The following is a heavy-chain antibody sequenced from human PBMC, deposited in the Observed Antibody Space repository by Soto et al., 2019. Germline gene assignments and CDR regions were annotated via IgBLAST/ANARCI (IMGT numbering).Heavy chain of an antibody. Sequence: QVQLVESGGGVVQPGRSLRLSCAASGFTFSSYGMHWVRQAPGKGLEWVAVIWYDGSNKYYADSVKGRFTISRDNSKNTLYLQMNSLRAEDTAVYYCAREGTADSGYVSRDYFDYWGQGTLVTVSS. CDR1: GFTFSSYG. V-gene: IGHV3-33*01. CDR3: AREGTADSGYVSRDYFDY. J-gene: IGHJ4*02. CDR2: IWYDGSNK. D-gene: IGHD5-12*01.